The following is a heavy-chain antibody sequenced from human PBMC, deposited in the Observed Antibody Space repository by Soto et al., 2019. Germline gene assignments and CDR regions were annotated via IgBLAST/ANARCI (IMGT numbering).Heavy chain of an antibody. CDR3: ARERLSGSYSWFDY. J-gene: IGHJ4*02. D-gene: IGHD1-26*01. CDR1: GGSISSYY. V-gene: IGHV4-59*01. Sequence: ETLSLTCTVSGGSISSYYWSWIRQPPGKGLEWIGYIYYSGSTNYNPSLKSRVTISVDTSKNQFSLKLSSVTAADTAVYYCARERLSGSYSWFDYWGQGTLVTVSS. CDR2: IYYSGST.